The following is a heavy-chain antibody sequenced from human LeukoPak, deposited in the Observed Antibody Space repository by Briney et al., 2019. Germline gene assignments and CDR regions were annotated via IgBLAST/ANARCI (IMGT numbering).Heavy chain of an antibody. CDR1: GYSISSGYY. CDR3: ARVGYCRTTSCPRRAVDY. CDR2: IYHSGST. V-gene: IGHV4-38-2*01. D-gene: IGHD2-2*01. J-gene: IGHJ4*02. Sequence: SETLSLTCAVSGYSISSGYYWGWSRQPPGKGLEWTGSIYHSGSTYYNPSLKSRVTISVDTSKNQFSLKLSSVTAADTAVYYCARVGYCRTTSCPRRAVDYWGQGTLVTVSS.